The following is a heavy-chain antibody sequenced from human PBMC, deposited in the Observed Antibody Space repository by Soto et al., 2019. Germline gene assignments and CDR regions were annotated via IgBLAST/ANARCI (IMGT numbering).Heavy chain of an antibody. Sequence: ASVKVSCKASGHTFTSYGISWVRQAPGQGLEWMGWISAYNGNTSYAQKLQGRVTMTADTSTSTAYMELRSLRSDDTAVYYCARDFIGGEYDSSGYTLYYFDYWGQGTLVTVSS. CDR1: GHTFTSYG. CDR2: ISAYNGNT. J-gene: IGHJ4*02. CDR3: ARDFIGGEYDSSGYTLYYFDY. D-gene: IGHD3-22*01. V-gene: IGHV1-18*01.